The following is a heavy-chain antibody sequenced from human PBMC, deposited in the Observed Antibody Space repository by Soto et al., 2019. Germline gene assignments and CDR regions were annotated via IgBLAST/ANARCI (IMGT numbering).Heavy chain of an antibody. CDR3: ARVQCSSTSCYEAGDDAFDI. CDR1: GYTFTSYG. J-gene: IGHJ3*02. CDR2: ISAYNGNT. D-gene: IGHD2-2*01. Sequence: ASVKVSCKASGYTFTSYGISWVRQAPGQGLEWMGWISAYNGNTNYAQKLQGRVTMTTDTSTSTAYMELRSLRSDDTAVYYCARVQCSSTSCYEAGDDAFDIWGQGTMVTVSS. V-gene: IGHV1-18*01.